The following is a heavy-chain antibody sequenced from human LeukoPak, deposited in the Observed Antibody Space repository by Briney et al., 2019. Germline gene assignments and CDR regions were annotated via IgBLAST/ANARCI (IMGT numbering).Heavy chain of an antibody. Sequence: GGSLRLSCAVSGFTFSSYTMNWVRQAPGKGLEWVSSITGSSGYLYYADSLQGRFTISRDNAKNSLFLLMHSLRDEDTAVYYCAKEDSSREGGSGSSYWGQGTLVTVSS. CDR3: AKEDSSREGGSGSSY. D-gene: IGHD3-10*01. J-gene: IGHJ4*02. V-gene: IGHV3-21*01. CDR2: ITGSSGYL. CDR1: GFTFSSYT.